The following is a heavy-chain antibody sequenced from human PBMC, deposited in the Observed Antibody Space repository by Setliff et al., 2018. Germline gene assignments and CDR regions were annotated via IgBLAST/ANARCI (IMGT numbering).Heavy chain of an antibody. D-gene: IGHD1-26*01. V-gene: IGHV1-69*10. Sequence: EASVKVSCKASGYTFTSYDINWVRQATGQGLEWMGGIIPILGIANYAQKFQGRVTITADESTSTAYMELSSLRSEDTAVYYCAGGPQKDAFDIWGQGTMVTVSS. J-gene: IGHJ3*02. CDR1: GYTFTSYD. CDR2: IIPILGIA. CDR3: AGGPQKDAFDI.